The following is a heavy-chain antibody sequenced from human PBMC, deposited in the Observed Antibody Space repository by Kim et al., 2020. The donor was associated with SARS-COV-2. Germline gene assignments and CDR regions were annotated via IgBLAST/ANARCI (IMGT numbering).Heavy chain of an antibody. V-gene: IGHV3-21*01. D-gene: IGHD3-16*02. Sequence: GGSLRLSCAASGFTFSSYSMNWVRQAPGKGLEWVSSISSSSSYIYYADSVKGRFTISRDNAKNSLYLQMNSLRAEDTAVYYCARDFYDYVWGSYRQTSPNDFGGRGTLVTVSS. CDR1: GFTFSSYS. CDR3: ARDFYDYVWGSYRQTSPNDF. J-gene: IGHJ4*02. CDR2: ISSSSSYI.